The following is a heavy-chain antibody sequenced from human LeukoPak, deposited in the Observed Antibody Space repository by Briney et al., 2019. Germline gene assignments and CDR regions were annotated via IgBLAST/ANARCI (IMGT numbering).Heavy chain of an antibody. CDR3: AREKLSYDYVWGSYRESYYFDY. CDR2: IKQDGSEK. D-gene: IGHD3-16*02. J-gene: IGHJ4*02. CDR1: GFTFSSYS. V-gene: IGHV3-7*01. Sequence: GGSLRLSCAASGFTFSSYSMHWVRQAPGKELEWVANIKQDGSEKYYVDSVKGRFTICRDNAKNSLHMQKNGRRDEDTAVYYCAREKLSYDYVWGSYRESYYFDYWGQGTLVTVSS.